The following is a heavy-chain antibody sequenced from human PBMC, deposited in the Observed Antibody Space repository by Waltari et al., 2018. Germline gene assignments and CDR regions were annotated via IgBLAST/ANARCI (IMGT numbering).Heavy chain of an antibody. V-gene: IGHV3-7*01. CDR2: IKQDGSVK. J-gene: IGHJ4*02. Sequence: EVQLVESGGGLVQPGGSLRLSCAASGFTFRPFWMHWVRQAPGKGLEWVANIKQDGSVKYYVDSVKGRFTISRDNAKNSLYLQMNSLRAEDTAVYYCTRGGNSLWDYWGQGTLVTVSS. CDR3: TRGGNSLWDY. D-gene: IGHD1-7*01. CDR1: GFTFRPFW.